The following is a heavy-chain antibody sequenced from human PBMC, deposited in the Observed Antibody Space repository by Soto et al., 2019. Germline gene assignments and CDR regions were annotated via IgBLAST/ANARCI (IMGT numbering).Heavy chain of an antibody. D-gene: IGHD3-22*01. CDR1: GFTFSSYS. CDR2: ISSSSSYI. Sequence: SLRLSCAASGFTFSSYSMNWVRQAPGKGLEWVSSISSSSSYIYYADSVKGRFTISRDNAKNSLYLQMNSLRAEDTAVYYCARVNYYDSSGYYNSFGYWGQGTLVTVSS. CDR3: ARVNYYDSSGYYNSFGY. J-gene: IGHJ4*02. V-gene: IGHV3-21*01.